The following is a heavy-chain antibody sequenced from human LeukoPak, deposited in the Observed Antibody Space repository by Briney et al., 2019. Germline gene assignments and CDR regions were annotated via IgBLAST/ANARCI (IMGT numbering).Heavy chain of an antibody. CDR2: ISGSGDST. D-gene: IGHD4-17*01. CDR1: GFTFINYA. CDR3: AKDRRNDYAQGLDY. J-gene: IGHJ4*02. Sequence: GGSLRLSCAASGFTFINYAMTWVRQAPGKGLEWVSTISGSGDSTYYANSVKGRFTISRDNSKNTLHLQMSSLRAEDSAVYYCAKDRRNDYAQGLDYWGQGTLVTVSS. V-gene: IGHV3-23*01.